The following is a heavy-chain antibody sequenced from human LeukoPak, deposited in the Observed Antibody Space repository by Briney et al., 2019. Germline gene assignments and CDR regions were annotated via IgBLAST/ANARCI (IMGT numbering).Heavy chain of an antibody. CDR2: ISSSGSST. V-gene: IGHV3-48*03. D-gene: IGHD5-18*01. Sequence: GGSLRLSCAASGFTFSSYEMNWVRQTPGKGLEWVSYISSSGSSTNYADSVKGRFTISRDNAKNTVYLQMNSLRAEDTAVYYCARVGYDYGTKNWFDPWGQGTLVTVSS. CDR3: ARVGYDYGTKNWFDP. J-gene: IGHJ5*02. CDR1: GFTFSSYE.